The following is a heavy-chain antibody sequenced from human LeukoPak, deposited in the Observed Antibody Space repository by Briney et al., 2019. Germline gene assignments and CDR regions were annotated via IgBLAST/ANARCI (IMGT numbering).Heavy chain of an antibody. CDR3: ARGPSEQFLGYYMDV. CDR1: GGSIRSHY. V-gene: IGHV4-59*11. Sequence: SETLSLTCIVSGGSIRSHYWSWIRQPPGKPLEWIGYMYYSGLTNSNPSLKSRVTLPIDKSRNQFSLNLRSLTAADTAVYYCARGPSEQFLGYYMDVWGKGTTVIVPS. D-gene: IGHD7-27*01. CDR2: MYYSGLT. J-gene: IGHJ6*03.